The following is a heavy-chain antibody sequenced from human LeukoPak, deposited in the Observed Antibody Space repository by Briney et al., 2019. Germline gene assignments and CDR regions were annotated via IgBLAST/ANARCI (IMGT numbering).Heavy chain of an antibody. V-gene: IGHV3-7*01. CDR2: IKQDGSVK. CDR3: SSGDEFDY. Sequence: PGGSLRLSCAASGFTFSDYWMSWVRQAPGKGLEWVANIKQDGSVKQYVDSVEGRFTISRDNAKNSVYLQMNSLRAEDTAIYYCSSGDEFDYWGQGTLVTVSS. CDR1: GFTFSDYW. J-gene: IGHJ4*02. D-gene: IGHD3-3*01.